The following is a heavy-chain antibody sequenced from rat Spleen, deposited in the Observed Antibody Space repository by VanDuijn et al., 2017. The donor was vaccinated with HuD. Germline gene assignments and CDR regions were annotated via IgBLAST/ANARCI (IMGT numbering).Heavy chain of an antibody. CDR3: ARRHYGYTDYFDY. Sequence: EVQLVESGGGLVQPGGSLKLSCVASGFTFNNYWMTWIRQAPGKGLEWVASITNASGRTYYPDSVKGRFTISRDIAKSTLYLQMDSLGSEDTATYYCARRHYGYTDYFDYWGQGTLVTVSS. CDR1: GFTFNNYW. D-gene: IGHD1-6*01. J-gene: IGHJ3*01. V-gene: IGHV5-31*01. CDR2: ITNASGRT.